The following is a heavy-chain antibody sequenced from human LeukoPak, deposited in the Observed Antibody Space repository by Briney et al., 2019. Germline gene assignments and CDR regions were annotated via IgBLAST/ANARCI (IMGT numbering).Heavy chain of an antibody. J-gene: IGHJ3*02. V-gene: IGHV4-59*08. Sequence: PSETLSLTCTVSGGSISGYYCIWIRQPPGKGLEWVGYIYYSGSTSYNPSLRSRVTISVDTSKNQFPLKVSSVTASDTAVYYCARGNPSSGDAFDIWGRGTKVTVSS. CDR3: ARGNPSSGDAFDI. CDR1: GGSISGYY. CDR2: IYYSGST. D-gene: IGHD6-19*01.